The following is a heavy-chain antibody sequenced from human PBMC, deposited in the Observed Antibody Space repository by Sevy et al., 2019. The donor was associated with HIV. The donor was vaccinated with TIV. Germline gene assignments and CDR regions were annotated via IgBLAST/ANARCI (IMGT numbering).Heavy chain of an antibody. D-gene: IGHD3-10*01. CDR2: INSDGSST. CDR1: GFTFSSYW. V-gene: IGHV3-74*01. CDR3: ARGTMVQGVIIPYYYYYGMDV. J-gene: IGHJ6*02. Sequence: GGSLRLSCAASGFTFSSYWMHWVRQAPGKGLVWVSRINSDGSSTSYADSVKGRFTISRDNAKNTLYMQRNSLRAEDTAVYYCARGTMVQGVIIPYYYYYGMDVWGQGTTVTVSS.